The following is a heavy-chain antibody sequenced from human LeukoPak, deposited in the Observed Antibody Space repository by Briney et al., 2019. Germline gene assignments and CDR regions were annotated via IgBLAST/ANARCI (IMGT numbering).Heavy chain of an antibody. CDR2: IYHSGST. CDR1: GGFNTHYY. CDR3: ARGQWLPVFDF. V-gene: IGHV4-59*01. Sequence: SETLSLTCSVSGGFNTHYYWTWIRQPPGKGLELIGYIYHSGSTNYNPSLNSRVTISVDTSKNHFSLKLSSVTAADAAVYYCARGQWLPVFDFWGQGILVTVSS. J-gene: IGHJ4*02. D-gene: IGHD3-22*01.